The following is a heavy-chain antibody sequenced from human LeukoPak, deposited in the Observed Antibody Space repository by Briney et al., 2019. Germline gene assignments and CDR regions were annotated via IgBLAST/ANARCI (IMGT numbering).Heavy chain of an antibody. V-gene: IGHV3-48*04. CDR3: AREMGVNGLDAFDI. D-gene: IGHD2-8*01. CDR1: GFTFSSYS. J-gene: IGHJ3*02. Sequence: GGSLRLSCAASGFTFSSYSMNWVRQAPGEGLEWVSYINSSSSAIYYADSVKGRFTIFRDNAKNSLYLEMNGLRAEDTAVYYCAREMGVNGLDAFDIWGQGTTVTVSS. CDR2: INSSSSAI.